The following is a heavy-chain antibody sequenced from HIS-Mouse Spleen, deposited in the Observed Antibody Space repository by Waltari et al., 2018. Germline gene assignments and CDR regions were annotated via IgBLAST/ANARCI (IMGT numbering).Heavy chain of an antibody. Sequence: EVQLVESGGGLVTPGGSLRLSCAASGFPFLSYRMNWARQAPGKGLEWVSSISSSSSYIYYADSVKGRFTISRDNAKNSLYLQMNSLRAEDTAVYYCARGGSYSDLDYWGQGTLVTVSS. CDR1: GFPFLSYR. CDR2: ISSSSSYI. V-gene: IGHV3-21*01. CDR3: ARGGSYSDLDY. D-gene: IGHD1-26*01. J-gene: IGHJ4*02.